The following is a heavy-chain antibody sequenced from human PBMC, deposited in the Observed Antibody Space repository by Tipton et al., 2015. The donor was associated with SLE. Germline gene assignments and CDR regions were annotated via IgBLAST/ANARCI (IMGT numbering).Heavy chain of an antibody. CDR1: GGSFSGYY. V-gene: IGHV4-34*01. J-gene: IGHJ2*01. Sequence: TLSLTCAVYGGSFSGYYWSWIRQPPGMGLEWIGEINHSGITNSNPSLKSRLIISVDTSENQFSLKLSSVSAADTAVYYCARDKYCTGGSCFDWYFDVWGRGTLVTVSS. CDR2: INHSGIT. CDR3: ARDKYCTGGSCFDWYFDV. D-gene: IGHD2-15*01.